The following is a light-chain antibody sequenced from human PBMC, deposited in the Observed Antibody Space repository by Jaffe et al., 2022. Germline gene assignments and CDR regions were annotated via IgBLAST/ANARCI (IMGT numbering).Light chain of an antibody. Sequence: DIQMTQSPSSLSASVGDRVTITCRASQSISIYLNWYQQKPGKAPKLLISAASSLQSGVPSRFSGSGSGTDFTLTISSLQPEDFATYYCQQSYSTPLTFGPGTKVDIK. V-gene: IGKV1-39*01. J-gene: IGKJ3*01. CDR3: QQSYSTPLT. CDR2: AAS. CDR1: QSISIY.